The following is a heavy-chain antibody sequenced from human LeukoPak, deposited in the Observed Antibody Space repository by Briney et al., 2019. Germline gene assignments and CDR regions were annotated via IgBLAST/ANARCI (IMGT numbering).Heavy chain of an antibody. V-gene: IGHV1-46*01. J-gene: IGHJ4*02. D-gene: IGHD5-12*01. CDR1: GYTFTSYY. CDR3: ASLRGAYGSGDYFDY. Sequence: ASVKVSCKASGYTFTSYYVHWVRQAPRQGLEWMGIINPSGGSTSYAQKFQGRVTMTRDTSTSTVYVELSSLRSEDTAVYYCASLRGAYGSGDYFDYWGQGTQVTVSS. CDR2: INPSGGST.